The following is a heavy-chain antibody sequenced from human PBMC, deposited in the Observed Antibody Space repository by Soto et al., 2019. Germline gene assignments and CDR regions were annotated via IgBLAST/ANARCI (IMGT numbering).Heavy chain of an antibody. V-gene: IGHV3-20*04. CDR3: AKWGTEHSSSWSPWYNWFDP. J-gene: IGHJ5*02. Sequence: SGGSLRLSCAASGFTFDDYGMSWVRQAPGKGLEWVSGINCSGGSTCYADSVKGRFTISRDNAKNTLYLQMNSLRAEDTAVYYCAKWGTEHSSSWSPWYNWFDPWGQGTLVTVSS. CDR2: INCSGGST. D-gene: IGHD6-13*01. CDR1: GFTFDDYG.